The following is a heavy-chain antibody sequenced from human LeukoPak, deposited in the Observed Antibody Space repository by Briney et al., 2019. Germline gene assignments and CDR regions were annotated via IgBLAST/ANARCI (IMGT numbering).Heavy chain of an antibody. CDR3: VRGNYDNRGYSNAFDI. V-gene: IGHV4-59*01. CDR1: VASISSSY. CDR2: IYYNGNT. J-gene: IGHJ3*02. Sequence: SETLSLTCTVSVASISSSYWSWVPQPPGKRLECNGLIYYNGNTNSNPSLKSRVTISVDTSKNQFSLKLTSVTAADTAVYYCVRGNYDNRGYSNAFDIWGQGAMVTVSS. D-gene: IGHD3-22*01.